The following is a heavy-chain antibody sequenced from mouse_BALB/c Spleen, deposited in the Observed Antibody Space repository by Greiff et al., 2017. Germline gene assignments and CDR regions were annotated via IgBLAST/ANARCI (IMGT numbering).Heavy chain of an antibody. CDR2: IRLKSNNYAT. J-gene: IGHJ3*01. V-gene: IGHV6-6*02. Sequence: DVQLQESGGGLVQPGGSMKLSCVASGFTFSNYWMNWVRQSPEKGLEWVAEIRLKSNNYATHYAESVKGRFTISRDDSKSSVYLQMNNLRAEDTGIYYCTADHRFAYWGQGTLVTVSA. CDR1: GFTFSNYW. CDR3: TADHRFAY.